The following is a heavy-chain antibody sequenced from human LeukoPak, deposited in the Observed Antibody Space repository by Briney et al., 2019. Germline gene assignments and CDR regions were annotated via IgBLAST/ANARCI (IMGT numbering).Heavy chain of an antibody. CDR1: GGSISNGDYY. V-gene: IGHV4-30-4*08. CDR2: IYYSGST. D-gene: IGHD3-3*01. Sequence: SQTLSLTRTVSGGSISNGDYYWSWIRQPPGKGLEWIGYIYYSGSTYYNPSLKSRVTISVDTSKNQFSLKLSSVTAADTAVCYCARDFYTRPDYDFWSGYSGFDPWGQGTLVTVSS. CDR3: ARDFYTRPDYDFWSGYSGFDP. J-gene: IGHJ5*02.